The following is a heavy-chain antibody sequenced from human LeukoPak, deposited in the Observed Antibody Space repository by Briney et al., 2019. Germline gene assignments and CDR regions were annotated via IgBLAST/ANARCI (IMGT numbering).Heavy chain of an antibody. Sequence: SETLSLTCTVSGGSISSGDYYWSWIRQHPGKGLEWIGYIYYSGSTYYNPSLKSRVTISVDTSKNQFSLKLGSVTAADTAVYYCARASEYAFDIWGQGTMVTVSS. CDR2: IYYSGST. CDR3: ARASEYAFDI. J-gene: IGHJ3*02. V-gene: IGHV4-31*03. CDR1: GGSISSGDYY.